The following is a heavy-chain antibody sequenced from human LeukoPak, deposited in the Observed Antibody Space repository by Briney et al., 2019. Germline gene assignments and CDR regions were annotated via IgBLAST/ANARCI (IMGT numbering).Heavy chain of an antibody. CDR1: GFTFSSYS. J-gene: IGHJ4*02. V-gene: IGHV3-23*01. D-gene: IGHD6-19*01. CDR2: ISSSGGST. Sequence: GSLRPSCAASGFTFSSYSMSWVRQAPGNGLESVSAISSSGGSTYYDDSVKSRFTISRDNSKNTLYLQMNSLRAEETAVDYCAKEVGGSGWTYFDYWGQGTLVTVSS. CDR3: AKEVGGSGWTYFDY.